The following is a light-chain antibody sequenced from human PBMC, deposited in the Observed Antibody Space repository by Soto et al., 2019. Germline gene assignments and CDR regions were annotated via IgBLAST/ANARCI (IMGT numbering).Light chain of an antibody. Sequence: EIVLTQSPGTLSLSPGERATLSCRASQSVSSSYLAWYQQKPCQAPRLLIYDASNRATGIPARFSGSGSGTDFTLTISSLEPEDFAVYYGQQRSNWPTPTFGQGTKVDIK. CDR1: QSVSSSY. CDR2: DAS. V-gene: IGKV3D-20*02. CDR3: QQRSNWPTPT. J-gene: IGKJ1*01.